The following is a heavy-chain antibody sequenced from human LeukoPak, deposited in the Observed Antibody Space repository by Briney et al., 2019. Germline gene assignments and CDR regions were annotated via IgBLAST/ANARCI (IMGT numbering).Heavy chain of an antibody. CDR3: ARGRWPIAAAGIVRYYYYYMDV. Sequence: SETLSLTCAVYGGSFSGYYWSWIRQPPGKGLEWIGEINHSGSTNYNPSLKSRVTISVDTSKNQFSLKLSSVTAADTAVYYCARGRWPIAAAGIVRYYYYYMDVWGKGTTVTVS. D-gene: IGHD6-13*01. V-gene: IGHV4-34*01. CDR1: GGSFSGYY. J-gene: IGHJ6*03. CDR2: INHSGST.